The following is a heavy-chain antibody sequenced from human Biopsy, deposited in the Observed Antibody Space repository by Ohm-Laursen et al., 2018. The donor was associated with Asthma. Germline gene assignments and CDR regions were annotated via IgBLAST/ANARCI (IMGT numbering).Heavy chain of an antibody. CDR3: AREPIRATYFYGMDV. CDR2: IAYDGSKK. Sequence: SLRLSCSASGVDLSSYGMNWVRQAPGKGLEWVAVIAYDGSKKYYADSVKGRFTISRDKSKSTLYLQLSSLRAEDTAVYFCAREPIRATYFYGMDVWGQGTTVTVSS. V-gene: IGHV3-30*03. D-gene: IGHD3-3*02. CDR1: GVDLSSYG. J-gene: IGHJ6*02.